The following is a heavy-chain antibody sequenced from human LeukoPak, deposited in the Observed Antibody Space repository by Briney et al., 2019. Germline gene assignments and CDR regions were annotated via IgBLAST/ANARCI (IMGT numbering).Heavy chain of an antibody. CDR1: GDSFSSNNGA. CDR2: TYYRSKLYN. Sequence: SQTLSLTCAISGDSFSSNNGAWNWIRQSPWRGLEWLGRTYYRSKLYNDYAGSLMSRITISPDTSKNQFSLQVYSVTPEDTAVYYCARDVGTTGWHTYDFWGQGTLVTVSS. J-gene: IGHJ4*02. D-gene: IGHD3-9*01. V-gene: IGHV6-1*01. CDR3: ARDVGTTGWHTYDF.